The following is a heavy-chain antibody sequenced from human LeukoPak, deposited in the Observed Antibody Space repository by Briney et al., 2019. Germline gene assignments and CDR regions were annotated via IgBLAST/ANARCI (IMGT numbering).Heavy chain of an antibody. CDR2: AYDSGIS. Sequence: SETLSLTCTVSGGSVSNNHWSWIRQSTEKGLEWIGYAYDSGISNYNPSLESRVTLSVDTSKNQFSLRLTSVTAADTAAYFCARRAGTGTPVYFDYWGQGVLVTVSS. CDR1: GGSVSNNH. D-gene: IGHD6-19*01. CDR3: ARRAGTGTPVYFDY. J-gene: IGHJ4*02. V-gene: IGHV4-59*02.